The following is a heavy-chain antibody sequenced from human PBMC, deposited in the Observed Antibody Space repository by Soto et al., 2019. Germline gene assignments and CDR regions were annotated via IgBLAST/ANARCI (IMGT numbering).Heavy chain of an antibody. J-gene: IGHJ6*02. CDR3: ARGGKIQLWSYYYYYGMDV. CDR1: GYTFTGYY. V-gene: IGHV1-2*04. D-gene: IGHD5-18*01. CDR2: INPNSGGT. Sequence: GASVKVSCKASGYTFTGYYRHWVRQAPGQGLEWMGWINPNSGGTNYAQKFQGWVTMTRDTSISTAYMELSRLRSDDTAVYYCARGGKIQLWSYYYYYGMDVWGQGTTVTVSS.